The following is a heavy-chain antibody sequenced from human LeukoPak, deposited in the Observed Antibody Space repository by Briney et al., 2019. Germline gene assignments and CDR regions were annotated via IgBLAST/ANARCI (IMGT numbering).Heavy chain of an antibody. V-gene: IGHV3-53*01. J-gene: IGHJ4*02. D-gene: IGHD3-3*01. CDR2: IYSGGST. Sequence: GGSLRLSCAASGFTVSSNYMSWVRQAPGKGLEWVSVIYSGGSTYYADSVKGRFTISGDNSKNTLYLQMNSLRAEDTAVYYCARAHYDFWSGSYFDYWGQGTLVTVSS. CDR1: GFTVSSNY. CDR3: ARAHYDFWSGSYFDY.